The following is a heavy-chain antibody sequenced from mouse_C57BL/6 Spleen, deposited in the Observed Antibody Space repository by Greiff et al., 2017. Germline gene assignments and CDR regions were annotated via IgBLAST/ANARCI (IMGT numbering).Heavy chain of an antibody. CDR2: IDPETGGT. CDR1: GYTFTDYE. Sequence: QVQLKESGAELVRPGASVTLSCKASGYTFTDYEMHWVKQTPVHGLAWIGAIDPETGGTAYNQKFKGKAILTADKSSSTAYMELRSLTSEDSAVYYCTRDYEYDGVYWGQGTLVTVSA. CDR3: TRDYEYDGVY. J-gene: IGHJ3*01. V-gene: IGHV1-15*01. D-gene: IGHD2-4*01.